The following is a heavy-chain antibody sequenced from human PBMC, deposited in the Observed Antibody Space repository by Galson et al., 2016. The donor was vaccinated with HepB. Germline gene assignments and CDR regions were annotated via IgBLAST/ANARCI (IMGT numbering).Heavy chain of an antibody. V-gene: IGHV3-72*01. J-gene: IGHJ4*02. CDR1: GFFLSDYY. Sequence: SLRLSCATAGFFLSDYYIDWVRQAPGKGLEWIGRSRDKAQSYTTEYAASVKGRFTISRDNSNNLLDLEMSSLNTEDTDIYYCGRRIKTPRGAFDYWGQGTLVTVSS. CDR2: SRDKAQSYTT. D-gene: IGHD3-10*01. CDR3: GRRIKTPRGAFDY.